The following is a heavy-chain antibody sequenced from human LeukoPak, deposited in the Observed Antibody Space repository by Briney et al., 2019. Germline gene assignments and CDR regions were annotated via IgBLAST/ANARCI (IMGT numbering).Heavy chain of an antibody. CDR3: ARVPKFGVVILTDY. V-gene: IGHV1-8*01. CDR1: GYTFTSYD. CDR2: MNPNSGNT. J-gene: IGHJ4*02. D-gene: IGHD3-3*01. Sequence: GASVKVSCKASGYTFTSYDINWVRQATGQGLEWMGWMNPNSGNTGYAQKFQGRVTMTRNTSISTAYMGLSSLRSEDTAVYYCARVPKFGVVILTDYWGQGTLVTVSS.